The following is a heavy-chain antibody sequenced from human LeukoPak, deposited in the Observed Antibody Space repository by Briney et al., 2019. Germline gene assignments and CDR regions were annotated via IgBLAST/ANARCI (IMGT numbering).Heavy chain of an antibody. CDR1: GGSINIYY. Sequence: PSETLSLTCTVSGGSINIYYWSWIRQPAGKGLEWIGRIYTSGSTHYNPSLKSRVTMSVDTSKNQFSLKLSSVTAADTAVYYCARVPQESAPSYWGQGTLVTVSS. CDR2: IYTSGST. CDR3: ARVPQESAPSY. V-gene: IGHV4-4*07. J-gene: IGHJ4*02. D-gene: IGHD3-3*01.